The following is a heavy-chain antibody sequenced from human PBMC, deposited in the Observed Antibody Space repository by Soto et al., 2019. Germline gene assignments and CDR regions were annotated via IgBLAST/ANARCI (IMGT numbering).Heavy chain of an antibody. CDR1: GYTFTSYD. V-gene: IGHV1-8*01. CDR3: ARRLAGFDY. Sequence: QVQLVQSGAEVKKPGASVKVSCKASGYTFTSYDINWVRQATGQGLEWMGWMNPNSANTGYAQKFHGRVTMTRNTSISTVYMELSSLRSDDTAVYFCARRLAGFDYWGQGTLVTVSS. J-gene: IGHJ4*02. CDR2: MNPNSANT.